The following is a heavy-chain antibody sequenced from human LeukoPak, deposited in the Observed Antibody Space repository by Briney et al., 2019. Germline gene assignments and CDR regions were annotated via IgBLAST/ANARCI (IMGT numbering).Heavy chain of an antibody. V-gene: IGHV4-59*01. Sequence: PSETLSLTCTVSGGSISSYYWSWIRQPPGKGLEWIGYIYYSGSTNYNPSLKSRVTTSVDTSKNQFSLKLSSVTAADTAVYYCATTPTQWLVPTTDYWGQGTLVTVSS. J-gene: IGHJ4*02. CDR2: IYYSGST. CDR1: GGSISSYY. D-gene: IGHD6-19*01. CDR3: ATTPTQWLVPTTDY.